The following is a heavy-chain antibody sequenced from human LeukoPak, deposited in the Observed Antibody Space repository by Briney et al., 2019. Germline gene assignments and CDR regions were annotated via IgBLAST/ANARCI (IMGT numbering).Heavy chain of an antibody. CDR1: GFTFSSYS. CDR2: ISSSSSYI. Sequence: GGSLRLSCAASGFTFSSYSMNWVRQAPGKGLEWVSSISSSSSYIYYADSVKGRFTISRDNAKNSLYLQMNSLRAEDTAVYYCARVSIPMVRGVIIQYYFDYWGQGTLVTVPS. D-gene: IGHD3-10*01. J-gene: IGHJ4*02. V-gene: IGHV3-21*01. CDR3: ARVSIPMVRGVIIQYYFDY.